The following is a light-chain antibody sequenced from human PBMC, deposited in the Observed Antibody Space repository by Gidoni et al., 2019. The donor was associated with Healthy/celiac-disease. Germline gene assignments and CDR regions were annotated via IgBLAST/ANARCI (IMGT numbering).Light chain of an antibody. CDR1: QSISSW. J-gene: IGKJ2*01. CDR3: QQYNSYSPYT. CDR2: KAS. V-gene: IGKV1-5*03. Sequence: DIPMTQSPSTLSASVGDRVTITCRASQSISSWLAWYQQKPGKAPKLLIYKASSLESGVPSRFSGSGAGTEVTLPISSLQPDDFATYYCQQYNSYSPYTFGQGTKLEIK.